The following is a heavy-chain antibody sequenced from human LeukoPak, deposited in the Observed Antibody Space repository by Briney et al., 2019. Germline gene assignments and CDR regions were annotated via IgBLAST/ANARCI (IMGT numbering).Heavy chain of an antibody. CDR2: ISHSGIT. CDR1: GESFSGYY. CDR3: ARGTYYYESSGPYN. D-gene: IGHD3-22*01. Sequence: SETLSLTCGVQGESFSGYYWSWIRQPPGKGLEWIGEISHSGITNYSPSLQSRVTISVDTSKNQFSLKLTSVTAADTAVYYCARGTYYYESSGPYNWGQGSLVTVSS. J-gene: IGHJ4*02. V-gene: IGHV4-34*01.